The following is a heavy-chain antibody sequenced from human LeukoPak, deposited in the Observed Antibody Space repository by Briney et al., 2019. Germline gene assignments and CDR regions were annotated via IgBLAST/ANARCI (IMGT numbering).Heavy chain of an antibody. CDR2: ILYDGSNK. V-gene: IGHV3-30*04. J-gene: IGHJ5*02. CDR1: GFTFSSYA. CDR3: AKDRVAAAGTGWFDP. D-gene: IGHD6-13*01. Sequence: GGSLRLSCAASGFTFSSYAMHWVRQAPGKGLEWVAVILYDGSNKYYADSVKGRFIISRDNSKNTLYLQMNSLRAEDTAVYYCAKDRVAAAGTGWFDPWGQGTLVTVSS.